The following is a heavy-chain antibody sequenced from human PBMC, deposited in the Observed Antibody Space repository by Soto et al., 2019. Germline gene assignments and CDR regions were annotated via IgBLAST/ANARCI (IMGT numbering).Heavy chain of an antibody. Sequence: SETLSLACNVSGGSITSGDYDWSWVRQPPGKGLEWIGYIYYSGSAYYNPSLKTRLAMSVDTSNNHFSLKLSSVTAADTAVYYRARINIAGTFYYDNWGQGTPVTVS. J-gene: IGHJ4*02. CDR2: IYYSGSA. V-gene: IGHV4-30-4*01. CDR1: GGSITSGDYD. CDR3: ARINIAGTFYYDN. D-gene: IGHD6-13*01.